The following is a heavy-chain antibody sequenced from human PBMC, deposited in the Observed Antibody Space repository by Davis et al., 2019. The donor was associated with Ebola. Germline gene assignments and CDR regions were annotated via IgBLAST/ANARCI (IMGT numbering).Heavy chain of an antibody. Sequence: GESLKISCAASGFTFSSYAMTWIRQAPGKGLEWVSGISGSDGSTYDADSVRGRFTISRDNSRNTLYLQMNSLRAEDTAVYYCVRDGAVGDDMYYGMDVWGQGTTVSVSS. J-gene: IGHJ6*02. CDR3: VRDGAVGDDMYYGMDV. CDR1: GFTFSSYA. V-gene: IGHV3-23*01. CDR2: ISGSDGST. D-gene: IGHD2-21*01.